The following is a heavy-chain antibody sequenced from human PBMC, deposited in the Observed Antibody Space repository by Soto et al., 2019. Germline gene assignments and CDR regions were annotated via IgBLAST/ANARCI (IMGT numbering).Heavy chain of an antibody. V-gene: IGHV4-34*01. CDR3: ARGSRASGSYYGYGMDV. D-gene: IGHD3-10*01. CDR1: GGSFSGYY. CDR2: INHSGST. J-gene: IGHJ6*02. Sequence: QVQLQQWGAGLLKPSETLSLTCAVYGGSFSGYYWSWIRQPPGKGLEWMGEINHSGSTNYNPSLKRRVTTPVDTSKNQFSLMLRSVTAADTAVYYCARGSRASGSYYGYGMDVWGQGTTVTVSS.